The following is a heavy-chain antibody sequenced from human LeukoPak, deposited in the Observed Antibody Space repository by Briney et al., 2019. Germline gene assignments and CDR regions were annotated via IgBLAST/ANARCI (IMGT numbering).Heavy chain of an antibody. Sequence: PGGSLRLSCAASGFTFSSYWMSWVRQAPGKGLEWVANIKQDGSEKYYVDSVKGRFTISRDNAKNSLYLQMNSLRAEDTAVYYCARDQHYDFWSGAPYNWFDPWGQGTLVTVSS. CDR1: GFTFSSYW. CDR3: ARDQHYDFWSGAPYNWFDP. V-gene: IGHV3-7*01. D-gene: IGHD3-3*01. CDR2: IKQDGSEK. J-gene: IGHJ5*02.